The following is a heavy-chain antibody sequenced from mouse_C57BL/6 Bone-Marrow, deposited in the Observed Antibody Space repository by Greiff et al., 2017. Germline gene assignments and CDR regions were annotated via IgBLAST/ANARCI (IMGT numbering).Heavy chain of an antibody. CDR1: GFTFSSYT. J-gene: IGHJ4*01. D-gene: IGHD2-10*02. V-gene: IGHV5-9*01. Sequence: EVMLVESGGGLVKPGGSLKLSCAASGFTFSSYTMSWVRQTPEKRLEWVATISGGGGNTYYPDSVKGRFTISRDNAKNTLYLQMSSLRSEDTALYYCARHWYGAMDYWGQGTSVTVSS. CDR3: ARHWYGAMDY. CDR2: ISGGGGNT.